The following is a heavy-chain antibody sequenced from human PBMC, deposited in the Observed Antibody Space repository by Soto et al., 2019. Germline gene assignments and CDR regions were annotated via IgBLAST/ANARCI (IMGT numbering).Heavy chain of an antibody. CDR1: VFAFNSYG. D-gene: IGHD6-6*01. Sequence: GGSLRLSCAASVFAFNSYGMSWVRQAPGKGLEWVSSIGGSGASTYHSDSLKGRFTISRDNSKNTLYLQMNSLRAEDTAVYYCAKWLVGYSSSPPDSWGQGTLVTVSS. CDR3: AKWLVGYSSSPPDS. CDR2: IGGSGAST. J-gene: IGHJ4*02. V-gene: IGHV3-23*01.